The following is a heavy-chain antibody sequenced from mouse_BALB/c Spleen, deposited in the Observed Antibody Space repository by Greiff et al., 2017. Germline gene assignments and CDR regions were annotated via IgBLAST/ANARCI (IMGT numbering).Heavy chain of an antibody. CDR3: ARGIYRSYWYFDV. J-gene: IGHJ1*01. Sequence: DVQLQESGPSLVKPSQTLSLTCSVTGDSITSGYWNWIRKFPGNKLEYMGYISYSGSTYYNPSLKSRISITRDTSKNQYYLQLNSVTTEDTATYYCARGIYRSYWYFDVWGAGTTVTVSS. CDR2: ISYSGST. V-gene: IGHV3-8*02. D-gene: IGHD2-14*01. CDR1: GDSITSGY.